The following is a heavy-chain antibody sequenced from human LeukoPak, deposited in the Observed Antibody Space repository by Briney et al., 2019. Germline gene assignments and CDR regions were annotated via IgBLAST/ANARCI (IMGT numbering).Heavy chain of an antibody. CDR1: GFSFRTYA. J-gene: IGHJ5*02. CDR3: ASQSSYHGSYYNWFDP. V-gene: IGHV3-30-3*01. D-gene: IGHD3-10*01. Sequence: PGGSLRLSCAGSGFSFRTYAMHWVRQAPGKGLEWVAVISFDGSNKYYADSVKGRFTISRDSSKNTLYLQMNSLRGEDTAVYYCASQSSYHGSYYNWFDPWGQGTLVTVSS. CDR2: ISFDGSNK.